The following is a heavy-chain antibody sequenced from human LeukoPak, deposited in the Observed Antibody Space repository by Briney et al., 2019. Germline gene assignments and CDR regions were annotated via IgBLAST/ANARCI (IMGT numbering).Heavy chain of an antibody. V-gene: IGHV4-59*01. CDR3: AREGYGGNSGGDAFDI. CDR1: GGSISSYY. J-gene: IGHJ3*02. Sequence: SETLSLTCTGSGGSISSYYWSWIRQPPGKGLEWIGYIYYSGSTNYNPSLKSRVTISVDTSKNQFSLKLSSVTAADTAVYYCAREGYGGNSGGDAFDIWGQGTMVTVSS. D-gene: IGHD4-23*01. CDR2: IYYSGST.